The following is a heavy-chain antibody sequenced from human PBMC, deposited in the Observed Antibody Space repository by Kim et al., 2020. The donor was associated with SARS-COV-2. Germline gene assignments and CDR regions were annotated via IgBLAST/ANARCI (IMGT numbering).Heavy chain of an antibody. CDR2: IYYSGST. CDR1: GGSISSGGYY. D-gene: IGHD3-10*01. J-gene: IGHJ3*02. V-gene: IGHV4-31*03. Sequence: SETLSLTCTVSGGSISSGGYYWSWIRQHPGKGLEWIGYIYYSGSTYYNPSLKSRVTISVDTSKNQFSLKLSSVTAADTAVYYCARDSGPIWFGELSIWGQGAMVTVSS. CDR3: ARDSGPIWFGELSI.